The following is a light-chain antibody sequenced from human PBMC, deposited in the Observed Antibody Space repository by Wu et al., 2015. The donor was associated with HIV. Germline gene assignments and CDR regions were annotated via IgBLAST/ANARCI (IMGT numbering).Light chain of an antibody. CDR3: QQYGSSPPT. V-gene: IGKV3-20*01. Sequence: EIALTQSPGTLSLSPGERATLSCRASQSVSSNYLAWYQQKPGQAPRLLIYGASSRATGIPDRFSGSGSGTDFTLTISRLEPEDFAVYYCQQYGSSPPTFGQGTKVEIK. CDR1: QSVSSNY. J-gene: IGKJ1*01. CDR2: GAS.